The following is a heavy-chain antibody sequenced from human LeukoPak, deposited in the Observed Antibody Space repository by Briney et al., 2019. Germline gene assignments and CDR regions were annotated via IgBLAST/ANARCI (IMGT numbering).Heavy chain of an antibody. CDR2: INHSGST. CDR1: GGSFSGYY. CDR3: ARYSSSESLDY. D-gene: IGHD6-6*01. V-gene: IGHV4-34*01. J-gene: IGHJ4*02. Sequence: PSETLSLTCAVYGGSFSGYYWSWIRQPPGKGLEWIGEINHSGSTNYNPSLKSRVTISVDTSMNQFSLKLSSVTAADTAVYYCARYSSSESLDYWGQGTLVTVSS.